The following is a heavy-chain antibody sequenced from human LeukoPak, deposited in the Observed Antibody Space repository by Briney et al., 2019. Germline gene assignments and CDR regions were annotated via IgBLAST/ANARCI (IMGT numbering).Heavy chain of an antibody. V-gene: IGHV3-53*04. J-gene: IGHJ4*02. Sequence: GGSLRLSCAASGFTVSSNYMSWVPQAPGKGLEWVSVIYSGGSTYYADSVKGRFTISRHNPKNTLYLQMNSLRAEDTAVYYCAREVTPGYFDYWGQGTLVTVSS. CDR2: IYSGGST. D-gene: IGHD2-21*02. CDR1: GFTVSSNY. CDR3: AREVTPGYFDY.